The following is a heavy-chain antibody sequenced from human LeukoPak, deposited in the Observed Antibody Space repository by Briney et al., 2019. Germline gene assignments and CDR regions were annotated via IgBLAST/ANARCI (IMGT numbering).Heavy chain of an antibody. V-gene: IGHV5-51*01. CDR3: ARQNGLDTAMVTRPGGGYMD. CDR1: GYSFTSYW. CDR2: IYPGDSDT. J-gene: IGHJ4*02. D-gene: IGHD5-18*01. Sequence: GESLKISCKGSGYSFTSYWIGWVRQMPGKGLEWMGIIYPGDSDTRYSPSFQGQVTISADKSISTAYLQWSSLKASDTAMYYCARQNGLDTAMVTRPGGGYMDWGQGTLVTVSS.